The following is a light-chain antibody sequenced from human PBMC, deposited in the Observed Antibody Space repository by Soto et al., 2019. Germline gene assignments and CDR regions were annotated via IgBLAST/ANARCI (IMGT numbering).Light chain of an antibody. CDR3: MQAIQAPRT. J-gene: IGKJ1*01. CDR1: QSLLHSNGNIY. Sequence: DIVLTQSPLSLPVTPGEPASISCRSSQSLLHSNGNIYLDWYLQKRGQSPQLLIYLGSIRASGVPDRLSGSGSGTDFTLKITRVEAEDVGVYYCMQAIQAPRTFGLGTKVEIK. V-gene: IGKV2-28*01. CDR2: LGS.